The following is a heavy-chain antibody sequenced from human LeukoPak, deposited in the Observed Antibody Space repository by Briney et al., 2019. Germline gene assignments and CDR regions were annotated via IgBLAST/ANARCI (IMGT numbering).Heavy chain of an antibody. CDR3: ARPRGCGSARCNNFDY. D-gene: IGHD2-2*01. CDR1: GFTFSSYS. J-gene: IGHJ4*02. CDR2: MDEYGSDI. Sequence: GGSLRLSCAASGFTFSSYSMNWVRQAPGKGLEWVAIMDEYGSDIFYVESVKGRFIISRANARNSLYLQMNNLRAEDTAVYYCARPRGCGSARCNNFDYWGQGTLVTVSS. V-gene: IGHV3-7*01.